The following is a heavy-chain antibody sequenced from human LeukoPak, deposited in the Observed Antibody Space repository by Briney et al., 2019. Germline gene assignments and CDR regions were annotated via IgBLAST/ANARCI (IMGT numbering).Heavy chain of an antibody. CDR1: GGPFRGYS. V-gene: IGHV4-34*01. CDR3: AREDRYTTSRGVN. Sequence: PSVTLSLICTVYGGPFRGYSWRWIRQSPGKGLEWVGVINHTRRTTSSPSPTCRVTISIDTSTNHCSLKLTSVPAADTAVYYCAREDRYTTSRGVNWGQGALVTVSS. J-gene: IGHJ4*02. CDR2: INHTRRT. D-gene: IGHD2-2*02.